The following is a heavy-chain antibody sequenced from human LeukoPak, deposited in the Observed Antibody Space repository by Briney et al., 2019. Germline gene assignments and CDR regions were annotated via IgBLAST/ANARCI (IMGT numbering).Heavy chain of an antibody. V-gene: IGHV3-30*01. Sequence: GGSLRLSCAASGFTFSSYAMHWVRQAPGKGLEWVAVISYDGSNKYYADSVKGRFTISRDNSKNTLYLQMNSLRAEDTAVYYCARGGIVVVPAAIGFMFVYWGQGTLVTVSS. J-gene: IGHJ4*02. CDR1: GFTFSSYA. D-gene: IGHD2-2*01. CDR3: ARGGIVVVPAAIGFMFVY. CDR2: ISYDGSNK.